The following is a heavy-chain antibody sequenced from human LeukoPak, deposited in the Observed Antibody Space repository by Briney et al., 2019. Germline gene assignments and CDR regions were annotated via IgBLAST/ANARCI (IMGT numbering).Heavy chain of an antibody. Sequence: PGGSLRLSCAASGFTFSSYSMNWVRQAPGKGLEWVSSISSSSSYIYYADSVKGRFTISRDNAKNSLYLQMNSLRAEDTAVYYCARVYDVNWGGFDYWGQGTLVTVSS. CDR3: ARVYDVNWGGFDY. V-gene: IGHV3-21*01. CDR2: ISSSSSYI. J-gene: IGHJ4*02. D-gene: IGHD7-27*01. CDR1: GFTFSSYS.